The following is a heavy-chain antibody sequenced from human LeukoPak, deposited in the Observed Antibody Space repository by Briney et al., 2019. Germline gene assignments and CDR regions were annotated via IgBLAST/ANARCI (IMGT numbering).Heavy chain of an antibody. J-gene: IGHJ4*02. CDR1: GFTVSSNY. Sequence: PGGSLRLFCAASGFTVSSNYMSWVRQAPGKGLEWVSVIYSGGSTYYADSVKGRFTISRDNSKNTLYLQMNSLRAEDTAVYYCARDVSGGYDPGYFDYWGQGTLVTVSS. CDR3: ARDVSGGYDPGYFDY. V-gene: IGHV3-53*01. D-gene: IGHD5-12*01. CDR2: IYSGGST.